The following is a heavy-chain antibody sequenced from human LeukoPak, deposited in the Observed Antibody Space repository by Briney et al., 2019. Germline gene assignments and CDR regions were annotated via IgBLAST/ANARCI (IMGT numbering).Heavy chain of an antibody. CDR3: ARALAGIDAFDI. V-gene: IGHV1-8*01. D-gene: IGHD6-19*01. Sequence: ASVKVSCKASGYTFTSYDINWVRQATGQGLEWMGWMNPNSANTGYAQNFQGRVTMTRNTSISTAYMELSSLRSEDTAVYYCARALAGIDAFDIWGQGTMVTVSS. J-gene: IGHJ3*02. CDR1: GYTFTSYD. CDR2: MNPNSANT.